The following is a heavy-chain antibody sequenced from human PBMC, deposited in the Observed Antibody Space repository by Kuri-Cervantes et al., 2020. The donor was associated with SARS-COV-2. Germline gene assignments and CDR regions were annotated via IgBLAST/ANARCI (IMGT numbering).Heavy chain of an antibody. CDR1: GFTVSSNY. D-gene: IGHD3-16*01. V-gene: IGHV3-66*01. J-gene: IGHJ2*01. CDR2: IYSGGSP. Sequence: GGSLRRSCAASGFTVSSNYMSWVRQAPGKGLEWVSVIYSGGSPYYADSVKGSFTISRDNSKNTLSLQMNSLRAEDTAVYYCARTPGGGGSLLSWYFDLWGRGTLVTVSS. CDR3: ARTPGGGGSLLSWYFDL.